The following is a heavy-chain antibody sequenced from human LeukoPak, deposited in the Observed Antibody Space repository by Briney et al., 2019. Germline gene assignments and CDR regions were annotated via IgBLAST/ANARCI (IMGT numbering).Heavy chain of an antibody. CDR2: INAGNGDT. D-gene: IGHD6-13*01. CDR1: GYTFTSYA. J-gene: IGHJ4*02. Sequence: ASVKVSCKASGYTFTSYALHWVRQAPGQRLEWMGWINAGNGDTKYSQDFQGRVTITRDTSASTAYMELTNLRSEDMSVYYCARGRSSWYSEYFDYWGQGTLVTVSS. CDR3: ARGRSSWYSEYFDY. V-gene: IGHV1-3*03.